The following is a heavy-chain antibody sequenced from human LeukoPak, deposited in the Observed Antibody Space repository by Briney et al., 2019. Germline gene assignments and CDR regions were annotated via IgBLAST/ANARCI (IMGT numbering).Heavy chain of an antibody. CDR3: AREWAGALDDY. J-gene: IGHJ4*02. CDR2: ISSDGSNK. D-gene: IGHD1-26*01. CDR1: GFTFSIFT. Sequence: GGSLRLSCVASGFTFSIFTMHWVRQAPGKGLEWVAVISSDGSNKYYADSVKDRFTISRDNSKNTMYLQMSSLRPEDTAVFYCAREWAGALDDYWGQGTLVTVSS. V-gene: IGHV3-30-3*01.